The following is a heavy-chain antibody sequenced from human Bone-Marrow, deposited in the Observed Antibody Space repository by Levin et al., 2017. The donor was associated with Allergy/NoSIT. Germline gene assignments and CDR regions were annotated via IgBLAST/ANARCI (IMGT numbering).Heavy chain of an antibody. Sequence: ASVKVSCAASGFTFSSYSMNWVRQAPGKGLEWVSSISSSSSYIYYADSVKGRFTISRDNAKNSLYLQMNSLRAEDTAVYYCARDPYCSSSSCYGWFDPWGQGTLVTVSS. CDR2: ISSSSSYI. CDR3: ARDPYCSSSSCYGWFDP. CDR1: GFTFSSYS. V-gene: IGHV3-21*01. D-gene: IGHD2-2*01. J-gene: IGHJ5*02.